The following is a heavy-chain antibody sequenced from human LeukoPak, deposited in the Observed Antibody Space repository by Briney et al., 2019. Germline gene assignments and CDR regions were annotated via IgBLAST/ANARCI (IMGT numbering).Heavy chain of an antibody. Sequence: PGGSLRLSCAASGFTFSSYDMHWVRQAPGKGLEWVAVIWFDGSIKNYRDSVKGRFTISRDNSKNTLYLQMNSLRAEDTAVYYCARDPHRSYWGQGTLVTVSS. CDR2: IWFDGSIK. V-gene: IGHV3-33*01. D-gene: IGHD3-16*02. J-gene: IGHJ4*02. CDR1: GFTFSSYD. CDR3: ARDPHRSY.